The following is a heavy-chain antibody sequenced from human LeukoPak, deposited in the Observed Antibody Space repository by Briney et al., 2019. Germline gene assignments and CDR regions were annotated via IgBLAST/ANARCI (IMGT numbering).Heavy chain of an antibody. Sequence: ASVKLSCNASGYTFTGYYMHWVRQAPGQGLEWMGWINPNSGGTNYAQKFQGRVTMTRDTSISTAYMELSRLRSDDTAVYYCASATSYYYGMDVWGQGTTVTVSS. J-gene: IGHJ6*02. CDR3: ASATSYYYGMDV. CDR2: INPNSGGT. CDR1: GYTFTGYY. V-gene: IGHV1-2*02.